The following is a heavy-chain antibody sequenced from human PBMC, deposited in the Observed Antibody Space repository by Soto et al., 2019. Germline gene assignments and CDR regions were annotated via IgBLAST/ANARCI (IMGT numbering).Heavy chain of an antibody. CDR3: ARDGLEYYDSSGYLDY. CDR1: GFTFSSYA. V-gene: IGHV3-30-3*01. D-gene: IGHD3-22*01. Sequence: LRLSCAASGFTFSSYAMHWVRQAPGKGLEWVAVISYDGSNKYYADSVKGRFTISRDNSKNTLYLQMNSLRAEDTAVYYCARDGLEYYDSSGYLDYWGQGTLVTVSS. J-gene: IGHJ4*02. CDR2: ISYDGSNK.